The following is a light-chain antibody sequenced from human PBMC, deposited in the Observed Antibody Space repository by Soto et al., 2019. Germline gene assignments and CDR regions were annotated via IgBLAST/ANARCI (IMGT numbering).Light chain of an antibody. Sequence: EIMLTQSPGTLSLSPGERATLSFRASQSVSSNYFAWYQQKPGQAPRLLIYGISIRATGIPDRFSGSGSGTDFTLTISRLEPEDFAVYYCEQYGSSPRTFGQGTKVDIK. CDR2: GIS. CDR3: EQYGSSPRT. CDR1: QSVSSNY. J-gene: IGKJ1*01. V-gene: IGKV3-20*01.